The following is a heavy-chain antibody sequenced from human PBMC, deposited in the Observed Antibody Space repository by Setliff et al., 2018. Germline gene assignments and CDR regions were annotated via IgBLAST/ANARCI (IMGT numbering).Heavy chain of an antibody. CDR2: FDPEDGET. V-gene: IGHV1-24*01. CDR1: GYPLTELS. J-gene: IGHJ6*03. Sequence: GASVKVSCKVSGYPLTELSMHWVRQAPGKGLEWMGGFDPEDGETICAQKFQGRVTMTEDTSTDTAYMELSSLRSEDTAVYYCATAADFNYYDSSDSGTHYYYYYMDVWGKGTTVTVS. D-gene: IGHD3-22*01. CDR3: ATAADFNYYDSSDSGTHYYYYYMDV.